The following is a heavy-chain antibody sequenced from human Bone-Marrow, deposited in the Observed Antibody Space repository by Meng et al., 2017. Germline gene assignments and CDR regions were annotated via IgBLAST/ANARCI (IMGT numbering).Heavy chain of an antibody. Sequence: VQLWESWGGFGKPGGSLRLPCAAPGFTFSNAWMTWVRQAPGKGLEWIGRMKSNVDGGTVDYAAAVKGRFFISRDDSENTFYPQMNSLKTEDTAVYYCSGHVDYWGHGTLVTVSS. CDR2: MKSNVDGGTV. CDR1: GFTFSNAW. J-gene: IGHJ4*01. CDR3: SGHVDY. V-gene: IGHV3-15*01.